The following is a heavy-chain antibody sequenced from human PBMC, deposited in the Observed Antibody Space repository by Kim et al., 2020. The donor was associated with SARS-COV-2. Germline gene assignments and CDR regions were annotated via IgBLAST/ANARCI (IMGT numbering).Heavy chain of an antibody. J-gene: IGHJ4*02. CDR1: GYTFTSYG. D-gene: IGHD1-26*01. V-gene: IGHV1-18*04. Sequence: ASVKVSCKASGYTFTSYGISWVRQAPGQGLEWMGWISAYNGNTNYAQKLQGRVTMTTDTSTSTAYMELRSLRSDDTAVYYCARDSRWELPNRYFDYWGQGTLVTVSS. CDR3: ARDSRWELPNRYFDY. CDR2: ISAYNGNT.